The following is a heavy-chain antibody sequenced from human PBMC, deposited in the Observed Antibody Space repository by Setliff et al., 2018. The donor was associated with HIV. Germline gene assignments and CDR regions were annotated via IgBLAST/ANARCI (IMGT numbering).Heavy chain of an antibody. J-gene: IGHJ5*02. D-gene: IGHD4-4*01. CDR3: ARDLTSNSNCFEP. V-gene: IGHV4-31*03. CDR2: AYYTGKT. Sequence: PSETRSLTGSVSGGSLLSGGYYWSWIRQHPGRGLEWIGYAYYTGKTYYNPSLESRISMSVDTSKNQFSLKLSSVTAADTAIYYCARDLTSNSNCFEPWGQGTQVTVSS. CDR1: GGSLLSGGYY.